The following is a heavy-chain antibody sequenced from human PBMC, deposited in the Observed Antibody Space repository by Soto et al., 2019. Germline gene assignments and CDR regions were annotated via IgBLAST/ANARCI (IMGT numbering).Heavy chain of an antibody. CDR2: IGVYANT. J-gene: IGHJ4*02. CDR1: GFTFSSYD. Sequence: GGSLRLSCAASGFTFSSYDMNWVRQAPGKGLEWVSAIGVYANTYYADSVKGRFTISRDDSRNTVHLQLNSLRVDDTAVYYCAKESTVGSPGDYFDSWGQGTLVTVS. CDR3: AKESTVGSPGDYFDS. V-gene: IGHV3-23*01. D-gene: IGHD1-26*01.